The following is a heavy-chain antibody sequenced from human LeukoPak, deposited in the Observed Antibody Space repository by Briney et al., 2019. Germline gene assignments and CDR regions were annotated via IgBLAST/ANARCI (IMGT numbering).Heavy chain of an antibody. D-gene: IGHD2-8*01. J-gene: IGHJ1*01. CDR3: ARASKRDCPNGVCRDRYFQH. Sequence: SETLSLTCAVYGGSFSIYYWNWIRQPPGKGLEWIGEINDSGSTNYNASLKSRVTISVDTSKNQFSRKLSSVTAADTAVYYCARASKRDCPNGVCRDRYFQHWGQGTLVTVSS. V-gene: IGHV4-34*01. CDR2: INDSGST. CDR1: GGSFSIYY.